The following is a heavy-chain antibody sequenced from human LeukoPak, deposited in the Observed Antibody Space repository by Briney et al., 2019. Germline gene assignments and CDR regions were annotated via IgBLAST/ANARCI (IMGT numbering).Heavy chain of an antibody. CDR3: ARFGAGKFDY. V-gene: IGHV3-21*01. D-gene: IGHD3-10*01. CDR1: GFTFSSYS. J-gene: IGHJ4*02. CDR2: ISSSSSYI. Sequence: GGSLRLSCPASGFTFSSYSMNWVRQAPGKGLEWVSSISSSSSYIYYADSVKGRFTISRDNAKNSLYLQMNSLRAEDTAVYYCARFGAGKFDYWGQGTLVTVSS.